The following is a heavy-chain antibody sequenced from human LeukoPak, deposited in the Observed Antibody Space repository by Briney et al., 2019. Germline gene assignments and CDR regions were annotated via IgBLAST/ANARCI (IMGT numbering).Heavy chain of an antibody. CDR1: GFTFSDFW. V-gene: IGHV3-74*01. D-gene: IGHD6-25*01. CDR2: TSKDGSHT. J-gene: IGHJ4*02. CDR3: TRGGYSGSYYRFS. Sequence: GGSLRLSCAASGFTFSDFWMHWVRQAPGKGPEWLSRTSKDGSHTVYAYSARGRFTASRANTKNTVYLEVTNLRPEDTAVYYCTRGGYSGSYYRFSWGQGTPVTVAS.